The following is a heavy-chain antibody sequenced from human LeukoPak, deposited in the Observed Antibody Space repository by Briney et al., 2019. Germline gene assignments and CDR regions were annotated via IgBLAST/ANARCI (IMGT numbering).Heavy chain of an antibody. CDR2: ISGSGGST. V-gene: IGHV3-23*01. J-gene: IGHJ3*02. Sequence: GGSLRLSCAASGFTFSSYAMSWVRQAPGKGLEWVSAISGSGGSTYYADSVKGRSTISRDNSKNTLYLQMNSLRAEDTAVYYCARAPPYYYDSSGYDAFDIWGQGTMVTVSS. CDR1: GFTFSSYA. CDR3: ARAPPYYYDSSGYDAFDI. D-gene: IGHD3-22*01.